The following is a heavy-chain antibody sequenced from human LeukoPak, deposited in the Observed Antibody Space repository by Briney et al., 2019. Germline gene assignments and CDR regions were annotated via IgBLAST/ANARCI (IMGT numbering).Heavy chain of an antibody. Sequence: GASVKVSCKASGYTFTSYGISWVRQAPGQGLEWMGWISAYNGNTNYAQKLQGRVTMTTDTSTSTAYMELRSLTYDDSAVYYCTRVTLRGSKYNWFDPWGQGTHVSVSS. J-gene: IGHJ5*02. CDR2: ISAYNGNT. D-gene: IGHD1-26*01. CDR1: GYTFTSYG. CDR3: TRVTLRGSKYNWFDP. V-gene: IGHV1-18*01.